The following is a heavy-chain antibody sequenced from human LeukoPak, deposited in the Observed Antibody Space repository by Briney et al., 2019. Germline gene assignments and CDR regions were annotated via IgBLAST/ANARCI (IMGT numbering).Heavy chain of an antibody. CDR3: ARVHRGYSYGRLDY. V-gene: IGHV3-48*03. D-gene: IGHD5-18*01. CDR1: GFTFSSYE. J-gene: IGHJ4*02. Sequence: GGSLRLSCAASGFTFSSYEMNWVRQAPGKGLERVSYISSSGSTIYYADSVKGRFTISRDNAKNSLYLEMNSLSDEDTAVYYCARVHRGYSYGRLDYWGQGTLVTVSS. CDR2: ISSSGSTI.